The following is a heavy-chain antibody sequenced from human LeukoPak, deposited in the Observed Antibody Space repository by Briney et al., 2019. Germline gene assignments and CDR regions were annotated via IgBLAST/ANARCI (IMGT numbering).Heavy chain of an antibody. CDR2: IYDSGNT. Sequence: SETLSLTCTVSGVSMSSSPYYWGWIRQPPGKGLEWIGTIYDSGNTNYNPSLRSRLTISVDASRNQFSLKLSSVTAADTAVYYCASQTDYYYDYWGQGTLVTVSS. D-gene: IGHD2-21*02. V-gene: IGHV4-39*01. J-gene: IGHJ4*02. CDR3: ASQTDYYYDY. CDR1: GVSMSSSPYY.